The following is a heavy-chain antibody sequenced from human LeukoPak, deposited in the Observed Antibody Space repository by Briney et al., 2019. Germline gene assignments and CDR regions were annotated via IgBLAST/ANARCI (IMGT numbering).Heavy chain of an antibody. CDR1: GFTFSSYA. J-gene: IGHJ4*02. Sequence: GGSLRLSCAASGFTFSSYAMHWVRQAPGKGLEWVAVISYDGSNKYYADSVKGRCTISRDNSKNTLYLQMNSLRAEDTAIYYCARDYWWNYDYWGQGTLVTVSS. CDR3: ARDYWWNYDY. CDR2: ISYDGSNK. V-gene: IGHV3-30*04. D-gene: IGHD1-7*01.